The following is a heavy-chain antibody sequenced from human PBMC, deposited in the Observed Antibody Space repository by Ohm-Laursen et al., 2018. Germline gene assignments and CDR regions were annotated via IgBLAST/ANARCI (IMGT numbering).Heavy chain of an antibody. CDR3: TKGLSGGTGHGNWFDP. Sequence: GSLRLSCTASGFTFSGYAMSWVRQAPGKGLEWVSVATGSGRYTYYRDSVKGRFTISRDNSKNTLYLQMSSLRVEDTAVYYCTKGLSGGTGHGNWFDPWGQGTLVIVSS. CDR1: GFTFSGYA. D-gene: IGHD3-10*01. CDR2: ATGSGRYT. V-gene: IGHV3-23*01. J-gene: IGHJ5*02.